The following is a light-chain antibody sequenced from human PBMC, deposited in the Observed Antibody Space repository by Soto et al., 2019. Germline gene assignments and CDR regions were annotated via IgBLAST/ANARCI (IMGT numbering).Light chain of an antibody. CDR3: QQSYSTPPIT. CDR1: QSVSSW. CDR2: AAS. Sequence: DIQMTQSPSTLSASVGDRVTITCRASQSVSSWLAWYQQKAGKAPKLLIYAASSLQSGVPSRFSGSGSGTDFTLTISSLQPEDFATYYCQQSYSTPPITFGQGTRLEI. V-gene: IGKV1-39*01. J-gene: IGKJ5*01.